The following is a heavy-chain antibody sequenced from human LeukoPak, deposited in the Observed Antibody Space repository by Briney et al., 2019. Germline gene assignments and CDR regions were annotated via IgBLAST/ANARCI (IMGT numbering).Heavy chain of an antibody. CDR1: GYTFTSYG. Sequence: SVKVSCKASGYTFTSYGISWVRQAPGQGLEWMGGIIPIFGTANYAQKFQGRVTITADESTSTAYMELSSLRSEDTAVYYCARDGGWLQLGGYFDYWGQGTLVTVSS. D-gene: IGHD5-24*01. V-gene: IGHV1-69*13. CDR3: ARDGGWLQLGGYFDY. J-gene: IGHJ4*02. CDR2: IIPIFGTA.